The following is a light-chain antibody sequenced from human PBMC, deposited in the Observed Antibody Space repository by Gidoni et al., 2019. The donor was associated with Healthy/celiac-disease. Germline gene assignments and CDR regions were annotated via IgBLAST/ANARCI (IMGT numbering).Light chain of an antibody. CDR3: QQSYSTLYT. J-gene: IGKJ2*01. CDR1: QSISSY. Sequence: DIQLTQSPSSLSPSVGDRVTIPCRAIQSISSYLNWYQQKPGKAPKLLIDAAYSLKSGVTSRFSGSGYGTDFTLTISSLQPEDFATYYCQQSYSTLYTFXXXTKLEIK. CDR2: AAY. V-gene: IGKV1-39*01.